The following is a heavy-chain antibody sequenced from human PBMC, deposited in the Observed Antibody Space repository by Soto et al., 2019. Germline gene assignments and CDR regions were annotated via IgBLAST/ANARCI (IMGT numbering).Heavy chain of an antibody. Sequence: PGGSLRLSCAASGFTFSGSAMHWVRQASGKGLEWVGRIRSKTNTYATAYAASVKGRFTISRDDSKNTAYLQMNSLKTEDTAVYYCTRHVAYCGGDFHKFDWFDPWGQGTLVTVSS. V-gene: IGHV3-73*01. CDR3: TRHVAYCGGDFHKFDWFDP. D-gene: IGHD2-21*02. CDR2: IRSKTNTYAT. J-gene: IGHJ5*02. CDR1: GFTFSGSA.